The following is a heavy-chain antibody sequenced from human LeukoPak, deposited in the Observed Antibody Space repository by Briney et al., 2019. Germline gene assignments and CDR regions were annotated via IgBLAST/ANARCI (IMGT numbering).Heavy chain of an antibody. D-gene: IGHD6-6*01. J-gene: IGHJ6*03. V-gene: IGHV4-39*07. CDR1: GGSISGSSHY. Sequence: PSETLSLTCTVSGGSISGSSHYWAWIRQPPGKGLEWIGHFYYGGSTYYNPSLKSRVTISVDTSKNQFSLKLSSVTAADTAVYYCARASSRYSSSKAPYYYMDVWGKGTTVTVSS. CDR2: FYYGGST. CDR3: ARASSRYSSSKAPYYYMDV.